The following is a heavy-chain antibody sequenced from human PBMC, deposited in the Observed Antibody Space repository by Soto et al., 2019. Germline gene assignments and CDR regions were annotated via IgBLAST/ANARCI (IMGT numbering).Heavy chain of an antibody. D-gene: IGHD4-17*01. CDR1: GYTFTNYD. CDR3: ARSDYGDLDY. V-gene: IGHV1-8*01. Sequence: QVQLVQSGSEVKKPGASVKVSCKASGYTFTNYDLHWVRQASGQGLEWMGWVNPKTGNTAYAQKFQGRVTMSRDTSVTAAYMDLSSLTSEDTAVYFCARSDYGDLDYWGQGTRVTVSS. CDR2: VNPKTGNT. J-gene: IGHJ4*02.